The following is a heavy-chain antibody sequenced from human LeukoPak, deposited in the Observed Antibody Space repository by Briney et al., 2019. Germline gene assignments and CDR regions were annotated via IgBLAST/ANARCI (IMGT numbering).Heavy chain of an antibody. D-gene: IGHD4-11*01. CDR2: ISSSSSYI. CDR3: ARDADYSNYYDY. J-gene: IGHJ4*02. V-gene: IGHV3-21*01. Sequence: GGSLRLSCAASGSTFSSYSMNWVRQAPGKGLEWVSSISSSSSYIYYADSVKGRFTISRDNAKNSLYLQMNSLRAEDTAVYYCARDADYSNYYDYWGQGTLVTVSS. CDR1: GSTFSSYS.